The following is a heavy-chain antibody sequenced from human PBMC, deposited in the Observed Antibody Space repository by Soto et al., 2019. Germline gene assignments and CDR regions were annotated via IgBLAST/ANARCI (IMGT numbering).Heavy chain of an antibody. CDR2: ISAYNGNT. CDR3: ARARPQYYYGSGSYYMTGAFDI. CDR1: GYTFTSYG. D-gene: IGHD3-10*01. V-gene: IGHV1-18*01. Sequence: GASVKVSCKASGYTFTSYGISWVRQAPGQGLEWMGWISAYNGNTNYAQKLQGRVTMTTDTSTSTAYMELRSLRSDDTAVYYCARARPQYYYGSGSYYMTGAFDIWGQGTMVTVSS. J-gene: IGHJ3*02.